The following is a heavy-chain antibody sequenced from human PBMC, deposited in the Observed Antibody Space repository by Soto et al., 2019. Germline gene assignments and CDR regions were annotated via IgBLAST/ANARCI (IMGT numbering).Heavy chain of an antibody. Sequence: QVHHVQSGAEEKKPGASVKVSCKASGYTFASDAIHWVRQAPGQRLEWMGWINAGNGNTKYSQNFQDRVTITRDTSESTAYMELSSLRSEDTAVYYCARGQSLPYFDYWGPVTLVTVS. CDR1: GYTFASDA. CDR2: INAGNGNT. V-gene: IGHV1-3*05. CDR3: ARGQSLPYFDY. J-gene: IGHJ4*02.